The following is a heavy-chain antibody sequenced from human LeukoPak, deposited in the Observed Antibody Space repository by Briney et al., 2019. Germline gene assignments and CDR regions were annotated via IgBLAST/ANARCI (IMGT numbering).Heavy chain of an antibody. Sequence: RGGSLRLSCAASGFTFSSYSMIWVRQAPGTGLEWVSSISSSSSYIYYADSVKGRFTISRDNAKNSLYLQMNSLRAEDTAVYYCARRLRSHGMDVWGQGTTVTVSS. D-gene: IGHD3-16*01. CDR2: ISSSSSYI. V-gene: IGHV3-21*01. J-gene: IGHJ6*02. CDR1: GFTFSSYS. CDR3: ARRLRSHGMDV.